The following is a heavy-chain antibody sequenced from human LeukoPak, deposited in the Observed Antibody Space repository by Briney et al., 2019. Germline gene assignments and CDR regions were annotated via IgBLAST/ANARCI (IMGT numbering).Heavy chain of an antibody. CDR1: GFTFRSYW. J-gene: IGHJ4*02. V-gene: IGHV3-7*01. CDR2: IKQDGSEK. Sequence: GGSLRLSCAASGFTFRSYWMTWVRQYPGKGLEWVANIKQDGSEKYYVDSVKGRFTISRDNAKNSLYLQMNSLRAEDTAVYYCAKDYSGSYSFDYWGQGTLVTVSS. D-gene: IGHD1-26*01. CDR3: AKDYSGSYSFDY.